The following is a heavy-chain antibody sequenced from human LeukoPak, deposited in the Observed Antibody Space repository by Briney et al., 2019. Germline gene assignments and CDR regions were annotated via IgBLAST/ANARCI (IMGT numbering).Heavy chain of an antibody. J-gene: IGHJ4*02. D-gene: IGHD6-13*01. CDR1: GFSLSTRGGA. CDR3: AHYPLYSSSWYY. V-gene: IGHV2-5*01. Sequence: SGPTLLQPTPPLTLTFAFSGFSLSTRGGAGGWIRQPPGKALEWLALIYWNDDKRYSPSLKTRLTITKDTSKNQVVLTMTNMDPVDTATYYCAHYPLYSSSWYYWGQGTLVTVSS. CDR2: IYWNDDK.